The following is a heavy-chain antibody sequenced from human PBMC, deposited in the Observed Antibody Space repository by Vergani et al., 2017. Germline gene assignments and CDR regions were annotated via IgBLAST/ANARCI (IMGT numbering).Heavy chain of an antibody. CDR3: ARGGSIAARQGWFDP. V-gene: IGHV3-7*01. CDR2: IKQDGSEK. Sequence: EVQLVESGGGLVQPGGSLRLSCAASGFTFSSYWMSWVRQAPGKGQEWVANIKQDGSEKYYVDSVKGRFTISRDNAKNSLYLQMNSLRAEDTAVYYCARGGSIAARQGWFDPWGQGTLVTVSS. J-gene: IGHJ5*02. D-gene: IGHD6-6*01. CDR1: GFTFSSYW.